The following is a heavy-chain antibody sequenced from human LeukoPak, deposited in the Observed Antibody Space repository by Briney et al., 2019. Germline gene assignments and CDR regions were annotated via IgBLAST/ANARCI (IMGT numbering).Heavy chain of an antibody. D-gene: IGHD3-22*01. CDR3: ARSGSSGSKTNRFDP. Sequence: ASVKVSCKASGYTFTSYGISWVRQAPGQGLEWMGWISAYNGNTNYAQKLQGRVTMTTDTSTSTAYMELRSLRSDDTAVYYCARSGSSGSKTNRFDPWGQGTLVTVSS. CDR2: ISAYNGNT. V-gene: IGHV1-18*01. J-gene: IGHJ5*02. CDR1: GYTFTSYG.